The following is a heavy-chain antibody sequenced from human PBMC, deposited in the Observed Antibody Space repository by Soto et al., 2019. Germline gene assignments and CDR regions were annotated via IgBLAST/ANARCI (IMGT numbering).Heavy chain of an antibody. CDR2: IYYSGST. D-gene: IGHD3-3*01. Sequence: SETLSLTCTVSGGSISSYYWSWIRQPPGKGLEWIGYIYYSGSTNYNPSLKSRVTISVDTSKNQFSLKLSSVTAADTAVYYCARAIPHYDFWSGKPIDFFDYRGQGSSVTGSS. CDR3: ARAIPHYDFWSGKPIDFFDY. V-gene: IGHV4-59*01. CDR1: GGSISSYY. J-gene: IGHJ4*02.